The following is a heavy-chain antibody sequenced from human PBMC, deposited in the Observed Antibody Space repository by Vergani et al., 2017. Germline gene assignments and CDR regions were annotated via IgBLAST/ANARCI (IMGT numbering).Heavy chain of an antibody. CDR1: ESSFISNE. CDR3: ASEGHGSENGGALQL. CDR2: INPIDSKI. V-gene: IGHV5-51*03. D-gene: IGHD3-10*01. J-gene: IGHJ3*01. Sequence: EVMLVQSGAEVKKPGESLKISCKYSESSFISNEIAWVRQMSGKGLQWMGNINPIDSKIAYSPSFQGQAIMSLDKSITTAYLQWRSLKASDTAIYFCASEGHGSENGGALQLWGQGTNITVSS.